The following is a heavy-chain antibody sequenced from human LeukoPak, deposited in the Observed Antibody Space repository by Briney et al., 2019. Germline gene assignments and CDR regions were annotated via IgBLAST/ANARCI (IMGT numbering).Heavy chain of an antibody. J-gene: IGHJ5*02. CDR2: ISDGSTYI. V-gene: IGHV3-21*01. D-gene: IGHD6-19*01. Sequence: TGGSLRLSCSASGFTFSVYRMIWVRQAPGKGLEWVSSISDGSTYIFYGDSVKGRFTVSRDYADNSLYLQMNSLRAEDTAVYYCARTRDSSGCFDLWGQGTLVTVSS. CDR1: GFTFSVYR. CDR3: ARTRDSSGCFDL.